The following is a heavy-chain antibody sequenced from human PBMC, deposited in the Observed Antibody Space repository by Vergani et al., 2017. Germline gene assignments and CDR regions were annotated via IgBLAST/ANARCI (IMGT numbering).Heavy chain of an antibody. J-gene: IGHJ5*02. CDR1: GYTFTSYG. CDR2: ISAYNGNT. Sequence: QVQLVQSGAEVKKPGASVKVSCKASGYTFTSYGISWVRQAPGQGLAWMGWISAYNGNTNYAQKLQGRGTMTTDTSTRTAYMELRSLRSDDTAVYYCARSQWEMATILDWFDPWGQGTLVTVSS. D-gene: IGHD5-24*01. V-gene: IGHV1-18*04. CDR3: ARSQWEMATILDWFDP.